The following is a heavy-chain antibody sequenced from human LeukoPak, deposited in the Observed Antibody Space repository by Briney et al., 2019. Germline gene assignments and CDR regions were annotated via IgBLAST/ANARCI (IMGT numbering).Heavy chain of an antibody. CDR1: GFSLSSNG. CDR3: AKSGYNRFDY. Sequence: GGSLRLSCVASGFSLSSNGMSWVRQAPGKGLDWVSGISDSGDNTHYADSVKGRFTISRDNSKNTLYLQMNSLRAEDTAVYYCAKSGYNRFDYWGQGTLVTVSS. J-gene: IGHJ4*02. CDR2: ISDSGDNT. D-gene: IGHD5-24*01. V-gene: IGHV3-23*01.